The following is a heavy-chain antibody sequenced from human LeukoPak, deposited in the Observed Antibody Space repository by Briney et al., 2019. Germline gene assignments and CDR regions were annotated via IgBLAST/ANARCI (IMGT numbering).Heavy chain of an antibody. V-gene: IGHV4-30-4*01. CDR2: IDYGGST. CDR1: SFSISSGHYY. CDR3: AGVPSRYSSGWTFDY. D-gene: IGHD6-19*01. Sequence: SETLSLTCTVSSFSISSGHYYWSWIRQPPGKGLEWIGYIDYGGSTYYNPSLQSRVTISIDGSKNQFSLKLSSVTAADTAVYYCAGVPSRYSSGWTFDYWGQGTLVTVSS. J-gene: IGHJ4*02.